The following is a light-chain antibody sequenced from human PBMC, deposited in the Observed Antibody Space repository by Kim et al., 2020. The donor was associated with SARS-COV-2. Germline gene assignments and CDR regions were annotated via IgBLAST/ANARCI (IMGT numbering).Light chain of an antibody. CDR1: SLRTYY. Sequence: SSELTQDPSVSVALGQTVRITCQGDSLRTYYASWYQQKPGQAPLLVIFGKNNRPSGIPDRFSGSYSGNTASLTITGAQAEDEADYYCDSRDSSGDHMLFGGGTKLTVL. CDR2: GKN. V-gene: IGLV3-19*01. CDR3: DSRDSSGDHML. J-gene: IGLJ2*01.